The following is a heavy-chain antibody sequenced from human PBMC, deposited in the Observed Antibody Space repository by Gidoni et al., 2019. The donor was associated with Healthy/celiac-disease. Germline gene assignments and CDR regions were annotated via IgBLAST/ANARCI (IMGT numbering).Heavy chain of an antibody. CDR1: GFTFSSYG. CDR2: ISYDGSNK. D-gene: IGHD3-3*01. Sequence: QVQLVESGGGVVQPGRSLRLSCAASGFTFSSYGMTWVRQAPGKGLEWVAVISYDGSNKYYADSVKGRFTISRDNSKNTLYLQMNSLRAEDTAVYYCAKARGIFGVVIMAPYYYGMDVWGQGTTVTVSS. CDR3: AKARGIFGVVIMAPYYYGMDV. V-gene: IGHV3-30*18. J-gene: IGHJ6*02.